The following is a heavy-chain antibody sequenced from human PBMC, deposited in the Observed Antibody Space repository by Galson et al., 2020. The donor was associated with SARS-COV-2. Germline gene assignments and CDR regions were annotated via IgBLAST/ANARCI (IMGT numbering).Heavy chain of an antibody. CDR1: GASISSGSYS. Sequence: SETLSLTCAVSGASISSGSYSWNWLRQPPGKGLEGIGYISHSGGTYYNPSLKSRVTISGDRSKNQFSLRLSSVTAADTAVYYCARLHYGEYAPEAFDIWGPGTRVTVAS. CDR2: ISHSGGT. V-gene: IGHV4-30-2*01. D-gene: IGHD4-17*01. J-gene: IGHJ3*02. CDR3: ARLHYGEYAPEAFDI.